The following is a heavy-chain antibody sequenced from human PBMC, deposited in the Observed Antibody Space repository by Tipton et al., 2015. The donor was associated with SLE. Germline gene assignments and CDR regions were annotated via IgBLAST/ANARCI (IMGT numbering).Heavy chain of an antibody. CDR2: IYYSGST. CDR3: ARGNPYSFSSSAFDI. J-gene: IGHJ3*02. D-gene: IGHD6-6*01. V-gene: IGHV4-39*07. CDR1: GGSISSSSYY. Sequence: TLSLTCTVSGGSISSSSYYWGWIRQPPGKGLEWIGSIYYSGSTYYNPYLKSRITISVDTSKNQFSLKLSSVTAADTAVYYCARGNPYSFSSSAFDIWGQGTMVTVSS.